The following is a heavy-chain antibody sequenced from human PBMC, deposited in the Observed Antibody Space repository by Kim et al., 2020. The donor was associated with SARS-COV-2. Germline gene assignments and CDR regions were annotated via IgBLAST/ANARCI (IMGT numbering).Heavy chain of an antibody. D-gene: IGHD3-10*01. Sequence: SVKVSCKASGGTFSSYAISWVRPAPGQRLEWMGVIFPIFCTSNYAQKFQGRVTITADESTSPAYMELSSLRSEDTAVYYCAGLWFRELFPGYYYMDVWGKGTTVTVSS. CDR2: IFPIFCTS. CDR3: AGLWFRELFPGYYYMDV. CDR1: GGTFSSYA. V-gene: IGHV1-69*13. J-gene: IGHJ6*03.